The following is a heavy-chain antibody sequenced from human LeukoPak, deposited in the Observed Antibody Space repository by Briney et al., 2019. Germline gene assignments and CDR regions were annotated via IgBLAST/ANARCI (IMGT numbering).Heavy chain of an antibody. J-gene: IGHJ4*02. Sequence: SETLSLTCTVSGGSITSSNYYWGWIRQPPGKGLEWIGTIYYSGSTYYNPSLKTRVAISVDTSKNQFSLELSSVTAADTAVYFCARRPTGVPIDYWGQGMLVTVSS. CDR2: IYYSGST. CDR3: ARRPTGVPIDY. CDR1: GGSITSSNYY. V-gene: IGHV4-39*01. D-gene: IGHD1-1*01.